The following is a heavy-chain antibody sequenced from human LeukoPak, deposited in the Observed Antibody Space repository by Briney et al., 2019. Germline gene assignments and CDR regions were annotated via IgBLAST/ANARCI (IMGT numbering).Heavy chain of an antibody. D-gene: IGHD6-19*01. CDR3: TVVGSGWFPYYFDY. Sequence: SETLSLTCTVSGGSISSGGYYWSWIRQPPGKGLEWIGYIYHSGSTYYNPSLKSRVTISVDRSKNQFSLKLSSVTAADTAVYYCTVVGSGWFPYYFDYWGQGTLVTVSS. J-gene: IGHJ4*02. CDR1: GGSISSGGYY. V-gene: IGHV4-30-2*01. CDR2: IYHSGST.